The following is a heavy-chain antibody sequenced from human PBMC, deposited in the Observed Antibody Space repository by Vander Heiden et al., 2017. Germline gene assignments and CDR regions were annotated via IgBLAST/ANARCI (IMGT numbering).Heavy chain of an antibody. D-gene: IGHD3-22*01. J-gene: IGHJ4*02. CDR3: AREGGYYDSSGYYYAPMGY. V-gene: IGHV3-7*01. CDR2: IKQDGSEK. Sequence: EVQLVESVGGLVQPGGSLSLSCAASGFTFRSYWLSSVRQAPGKGLEWVAKIKQDGSEKYYVDSVKGRFTISRDNAKNSLYLQMNSLRAEDTAVYYCAREGGYYDSSGYYYAPMGYWGQGTLVTVSS. CDR1: GFTFRSYW.